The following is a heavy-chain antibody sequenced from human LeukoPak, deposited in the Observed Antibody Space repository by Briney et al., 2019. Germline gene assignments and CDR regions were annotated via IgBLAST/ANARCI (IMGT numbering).Heavy chain of an antibody. V-gene: IGHV4-39*01. CDR3: ARLWDSTGLYFYYYMDV. Sequence: SEPLSLTCTVSGVSIRGDTYYWGWIRQPSGKGLEWIGNYHIGNTYYNPSLKSRVTISEDTSKNQFSLRMNSVTAADTAVYYCARLWDSTGLYFYYYMDVWGEGTTVTVSS. CDR2: YHIGNT. D-gene: IGHD6-19*01. J-gene: IGHJ6*03. CDR1: GVSIRGDTYY.